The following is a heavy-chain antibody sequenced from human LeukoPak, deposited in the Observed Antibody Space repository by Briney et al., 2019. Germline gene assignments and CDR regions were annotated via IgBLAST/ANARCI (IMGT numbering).Heavy chain of an antibody. D-gene: IGHD2-15*01. Sequence: GASVKVSCKASGGTFSSYAISWVRQAPGQGLEWMGRIIPILGIANYAQKLQGRVTITADKSTSTAYMELSSLRSEDTAVYYCARVSLGYCSGGSCAHFDYWGQGTLVTVSS. CDR3: ARVSLGYCSGGSCAHFDY. CDR2: IIPILGIA. V-gene: IGHV1-69*04. J-gene: IGHJ4*02. CDR1: GGTFSSYA.